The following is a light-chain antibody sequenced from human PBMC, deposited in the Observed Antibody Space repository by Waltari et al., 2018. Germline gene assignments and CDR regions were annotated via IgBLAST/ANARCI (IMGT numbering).Light chain of an antibody. V-gene: IGKV3-11*01. CDR1: HSVSNL. CDR3: QQRYNWPLT. J-gene: IGKJ4*01. Sequence: EIVLTQSPATLSLSPGERATLSCRASHSVSNLLAWYQQRPGQSPRLLIYDTSYRAPGIPGRVSGSGSGADFTLTISGLEPEDFAVYYCQQRYNWPLTFGGGTRVEV. CDR2: DTS.